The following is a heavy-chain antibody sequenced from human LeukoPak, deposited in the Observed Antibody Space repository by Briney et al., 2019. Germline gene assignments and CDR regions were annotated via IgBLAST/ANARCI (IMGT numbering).Heavy chain of an antibody. CDR2: VSSTGSGT. Sequence: GGSLRLSCVASGFTFSTYGMSWVRQAPGRGLEWVAAVSSTGSGTYYPDSLKGRFIISRDNSQNTVFLQMSSLRPEDTAFYFCAKDGPLLWFGPTDAWGQGILVSVSS. CDR1: GFTFSTYG. D-gene: IGHD3-10*01. CDR3: AKDGPLLWFGPTDA. J-gene: IGHJ5*02. V-gene: IGHV3-23*01.